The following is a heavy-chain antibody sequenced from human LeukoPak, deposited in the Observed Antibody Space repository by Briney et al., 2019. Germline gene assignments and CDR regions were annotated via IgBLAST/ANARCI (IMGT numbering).Heavy chain of an antibody. J-gene: IGHJ4*02. D-gene: IGHD1-1*01. V-gene: IGHV3-48*04. Sequence: GGSLRLSCAASGFTFSSYSMNWVRQAPGKGLEWVSYISSSGSTINYADSVKGRFTISRDNAKNSLYLQMNSLRAEDTAVYFCARENWNDGGGEVLDYWGQGTLVTVSS. CDR3: ARENWNDGGGEVLDY. CDR1: GFTFSSYS. CDR2: ISSSGSTI.